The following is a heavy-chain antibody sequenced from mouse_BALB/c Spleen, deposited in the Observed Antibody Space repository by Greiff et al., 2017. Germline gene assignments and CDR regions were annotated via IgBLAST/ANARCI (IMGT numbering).Heavy chain of an antibody. CDR3: AKEGGRRRGAWFAY. Sequence: VQRVESGPGLVAPSQSLSITCTVSGFSLTSYGVSWVRQPPGKGLEWLGVIWGDGSTNYHSALISRLSISKDNSKSQVFLKLNSLQTDDTATYYCAKEGGRRRGAWFAYWGQGTLVTVSA. J-gene: IGHJ3*01. CDR1: GFSLTSYG. V-gene: IGHV2-3*01. CDR2: IWGDGST. D-gene: IGHD2-12*01.